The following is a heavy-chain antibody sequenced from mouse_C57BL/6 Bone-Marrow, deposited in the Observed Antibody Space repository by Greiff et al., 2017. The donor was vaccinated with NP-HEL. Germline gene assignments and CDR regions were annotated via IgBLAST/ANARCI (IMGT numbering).Heavy chain of an antibody. V-gene: IGHV1-18*01. D-gene: IGHD2-4*01. CDR1: GYTFTDYN. CDR3: ARSEYDYDEDFAY. CDR2: INPNNGGT. J-gene: IGHJ3*01. Sequence: EVKLVESGPELVKPGASVKIPCKASGYTFTDYNMDWVKQSHGKSLEWIGDINPNNGGTIYNQKFKGKATLTVDKSSSTAYMELRSLTSEDPAVYYCARSEYDYDEDFAYWGQGTLVTVSA.